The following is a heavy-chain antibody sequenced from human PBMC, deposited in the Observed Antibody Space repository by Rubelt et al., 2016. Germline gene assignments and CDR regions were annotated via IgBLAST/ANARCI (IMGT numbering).Heavy chain of an antibody. CDR2: IDPSDSYT. CDR3: AMRAMVRSAFDI. CDR1: GYSFTSYW. J-gene: IGHJ3*02. V-gene: IGHV5-10-1*01. D-gene: IGHD4/OR15-4a*01. Sequence: EVQLVQSGAEVKQPGESLRISCKGSGYSFTSYWISWVRQMPGKGLEWMGRIDPSDSYTDYSPSFQGHVTISADKSTSTGYLQGSSLKASDTAMYYCAMRAMVRSAFDIWGQGTMDTVSS.